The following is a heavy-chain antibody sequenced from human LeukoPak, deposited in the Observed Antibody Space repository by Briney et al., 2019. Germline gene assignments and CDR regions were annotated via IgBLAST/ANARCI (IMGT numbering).Heavy chain of an antibody. D-gene: IGHD6-19*01. Sequence: SVKVSCKASGGTFSSYAISWVRQAPGQGLKWMGGIIPIFGTANYAQKFQGRVTITADKSTSTAYMELSSLRSEDTAVYYCAASSSGWKPPYFDYWGQGTLVTVSS. CDR2: IIPIFGTA. V-gene: IGHV1-69*06. CDR1: GGTFSSYA. J-gene: IGHJ4*02. CDR3: AASSSGWKPPYFDY.